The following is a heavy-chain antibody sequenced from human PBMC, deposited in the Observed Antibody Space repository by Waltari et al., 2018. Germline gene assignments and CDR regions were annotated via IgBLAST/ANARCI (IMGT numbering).Heavy chain of an antibody. V-gene: IGHV3-7*01. CDR2: IKQDGSEK. CDR3: ARDWGGSYFDY. D-gene: IGHD3-16*01. CDR1: GFPFSSYW. Sequence: EVQLVESGGGLVQPGGSLRLSCAASGFPFSSYWMSWVRQAPGKGLEWVANIKQDGSEKYYVDSVKGRFTISRDNAKNSLYLQMNSLRAEDTAVYYCARDWGGSYFDYWGQGTLVTVSS. J-gene: IGHJ4*02.